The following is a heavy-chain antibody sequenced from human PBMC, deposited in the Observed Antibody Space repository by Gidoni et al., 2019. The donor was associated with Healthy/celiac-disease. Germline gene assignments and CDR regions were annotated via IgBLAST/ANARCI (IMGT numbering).Heavy chain of an antibody. CDR3: ASNQYYARCFDY. CDR2: SYHSGST. V-gene: IGHV4-4*02. CDR1: GCSISSSNW. D-gene: IGHD3-3*01. J-gene: IGHJ4*02. Sequence: VQLQESGPGLVKPSGTLFLTCPFPGCSISSSNWWSWVRQPPGKGLEWIGESYHSGSTNYNPSLKSRVTISVDKSKNQFSLKLSAMTAADTAVYDCASNQYYARCFDYWGQGTLVTVSS.